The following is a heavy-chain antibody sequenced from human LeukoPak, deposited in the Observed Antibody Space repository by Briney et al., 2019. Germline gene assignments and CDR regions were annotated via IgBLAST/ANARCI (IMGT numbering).Heavy chain of an antibody. CDR2: IYYSGST. V-gene: IGHV4-59*01. CDR3: ARGWTRGTYCSGGSCYSGYYGMDV. D-gene: IGHD2-15*01. Sequence: TSETLSLTCTVSGGSISSYYWSWIRQPPGKGLEWIGYIYYSGSTNYNPSLKSRVTISVDTSKNQFSLKLSSVTAADTAVYYCARGWTRGTYCSGGSCYSGYYGMDVWGQGTTVTVSS. J-gene: IGHJ6*02. CDR1: GGSISSYY.